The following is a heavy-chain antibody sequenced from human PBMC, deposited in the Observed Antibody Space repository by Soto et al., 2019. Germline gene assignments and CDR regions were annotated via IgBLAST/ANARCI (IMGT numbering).Heavy chain of an antibody. D-gene: IGHD3-22*01. V-gene: IGHV4-30-4*01. Sequence: SETLSLTCTVSGGSISSGDYYWSWIRRPPGKGLEWIGYIYYSGTTYYNPSLKSRVIISVDTSKNQISLKLSSVTAADTAVYYCAREPYHYDSSGYYDYWGPGTLVTVSS. CDR2: IYYSGTT. CDR3: AREPYHYDSSGYYDY. J-gene: IGHJ4*02. CDR1: GGSISSGDYY.